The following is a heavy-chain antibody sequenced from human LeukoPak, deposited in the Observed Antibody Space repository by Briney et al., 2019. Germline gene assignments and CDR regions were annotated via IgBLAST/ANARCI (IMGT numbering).Heavy chain of an antibody. CDR1: GGSISSYY. V-gene: IGHV4-4*07. Sequence: SETLSLTCTVSGGSISSYYWSWIRQPAGKGLEWIGRIYTSGSTNYNPSLKSRVTMSVDTSKNQFSLKLSSVTAADTAVYYCARRVTLVRGIYYHGMDVWGQGTTVTVSS. CDR2: IYTSGST. J-gene: IGHJ6*02. CDR3: ARRVTLVRGIYYHGMDV. D-gene: IGHD3-10*01.